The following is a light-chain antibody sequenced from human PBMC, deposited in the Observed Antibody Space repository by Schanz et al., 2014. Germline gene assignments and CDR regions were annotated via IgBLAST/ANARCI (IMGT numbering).Light chain of an antibody. V-gene: IGKV3-15*01. J-gene: IGKJ1*01. CDR3: QHYNNLPPVWT. Sequence: EIVMTQSPATLSVSPGERATLSCRASQSVTNNLAWYQQKPGQAPRLLINGASTRATGIPARFSGSGSGTEFNLTISSLQSEDFAVYYCQHYNNLPPVWTFGQGTKVEIK. CDR1: QSVTNN. CDR2: GAS.